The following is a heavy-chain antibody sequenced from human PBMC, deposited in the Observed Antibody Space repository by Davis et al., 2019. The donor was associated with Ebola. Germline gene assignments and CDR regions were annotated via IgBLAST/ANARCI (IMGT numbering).Heavy chain of an antibody. CDR1: GDSISSNNW. V-gene: IGHV4-4*02. CDR3: ARDRWETNGDFIYFDN. CDR2: IFHGGNT. J-gene: IGHJ4*02. D-gene: IGHD4-17*01. Sequence: MPSETLSLTCTASGDSISSNNWWSWVRQAPGKGLEWIGEIFHGGNTNYNPSLRGRVTMSVDKSKNQFSLQLSSVTAADTAMYYCARDRWETNGDFIYFDNWGQGTLVAVSS.